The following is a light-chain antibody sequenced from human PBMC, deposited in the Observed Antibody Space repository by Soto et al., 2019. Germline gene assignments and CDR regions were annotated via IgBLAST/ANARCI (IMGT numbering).Light chain of an antibody. J-gene: IGKJ3*01. CDR1: QSVSSSY. V-gene: IGKV3-20*01. CDR2: GAS. CDR3: QKNDRAPFT. Sequence: EIVGSTSLCSLSVSAWERVTLSCTSSQSVSSSYLSWHQKQPSQAPRLLIYGASSRAAGIPHSFSGSGSGTDVTPTINSLQPEDIATYYCQKNDRAPFTFGPGTNVAIK.